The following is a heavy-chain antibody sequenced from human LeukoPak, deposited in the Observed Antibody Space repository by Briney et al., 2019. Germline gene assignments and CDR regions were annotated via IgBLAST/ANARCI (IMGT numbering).Heavy chain of an antibody. D-gene: IGHD3-9*01. CDR2: IYPGDSDT. CDR1: GYSFTSYW. CDR3: ARQSSLRYFDW. Sequence: GESLKISCKGSGYSFTSYWIGWVRQMPGKGMEWMGIIYPGDSDTRYSPSFQGQVTISADKSISTAYLQWSSLKASDAAMYYCARQSSLRYFDWWGQGTLVTVSS. J-gene: IGHJ4*02. V-gene: IGHV5-51*01.